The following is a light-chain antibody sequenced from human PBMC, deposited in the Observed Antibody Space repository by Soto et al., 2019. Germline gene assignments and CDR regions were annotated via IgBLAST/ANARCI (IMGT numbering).Light chain of an antibody. CDR1: QSISSY. CDR3: QQSYSNPST. Sequence: DIQMTQSPSSLSASVGDRFTITCRASQSISSYLNWYQQKPGKAPKLLIYAASSLQSGVPSRFSGSGSGTDFTLTISSLQPEDFATYYCQQSYSNPSTFGQATKVDIK. V-gene: IGKV1-39*01. J-gene: IGKJ2*01. CDR2: AAS.